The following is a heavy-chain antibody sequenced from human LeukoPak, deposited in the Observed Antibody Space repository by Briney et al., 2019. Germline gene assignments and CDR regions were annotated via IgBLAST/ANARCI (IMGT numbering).Heavy chain of an antibody. CDR1: GYSFSNYW. Sequence: GESLKISCKGSGYSFSNYWIAGVRQMPGKGLEWMGIIYPSDSNTRYSPSFQGQVTISGDKSSSTVYLQWSSLKASDTAMFYCARLIPKYYYDTSGRGGYFDSWGQGTLVTVSS. CDR2: IYPSDSNT. V-gene: IGHV5-51*01. D-gene: IGHD3-22*01. CDR3: ARLIPKYYYDTSGRGGYFDS. J-gene: IGHJ4*02.